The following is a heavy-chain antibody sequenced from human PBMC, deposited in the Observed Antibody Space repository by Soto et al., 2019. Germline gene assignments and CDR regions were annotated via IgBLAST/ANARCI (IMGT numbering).Heavy chain of an antibody. CDR3: ARTPGYCSSTSCERRGYYYYYGMDV. V-gene: IGHV3-23*01. CDR2: ISGSGGST. CDR1: GFTFSSYA. Sequence: GGSLRLSCAASGFTFSSYAMSWVRQAPGKGLEWVSAISGSGGSTYYADSVKGRFTISRDNSKNTLYLQMNSLRAEDTAVYYCARTPGYCSSTSCERRGYYYYYGMDVWDQGTTVTVSS. D-gene: IGHD2-2*01. J-gene: IGHJ6*02.